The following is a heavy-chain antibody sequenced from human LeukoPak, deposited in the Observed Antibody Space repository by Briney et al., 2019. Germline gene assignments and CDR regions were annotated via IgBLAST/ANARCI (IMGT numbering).Heavy chain of an antibody. CDR3: ARDRGHYFDY. D-gene: IGHD2-15*01. J-gene: IGHJ4*02. CDR1: GFTFSSYS. Sequence: GGSLRLSCAASGFTFSSYSMNWVRQAPGKGLEWVSSISSSSSYIYYADSVKGRFTISRDNAKNSLSLQMNSLRAEDTAVYYCARDRGHYFDYWGQGTLVTVSS. CDR2: ISSSSSYI. V-gene: IGHV3-21*01.